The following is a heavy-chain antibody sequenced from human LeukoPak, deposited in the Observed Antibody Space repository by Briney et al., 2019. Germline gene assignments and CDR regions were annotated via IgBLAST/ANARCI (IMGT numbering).Heavy chain of an antibody. J-gene: IGHJ4*02. V-gene: IGHV1-69*02. CDR1: GGTFSSYT. CDR2: IIPILGIA. CDR3: ARSMYSSNYSDY. Sequence: SVKVSCKASGGTFSSYTISWVRQAPGQGLEWMGRIIPILGIANYAQKFQGRVTITADRSTSTAYMELSSLRSEDTAVYYCARSMYSSNYSDYWGQGTLVTVSS. D-gene: IGHD6-13*01.